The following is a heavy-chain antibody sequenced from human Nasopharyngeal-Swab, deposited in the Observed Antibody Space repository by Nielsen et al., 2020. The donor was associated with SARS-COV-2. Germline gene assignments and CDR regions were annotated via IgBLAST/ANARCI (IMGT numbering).Heavy chain of an antibody. D-gene: IGHD3-22*01. CDR2: MNPNSGNT. V-gene: IGHV1-8*01. J-gene: IGHJ6*03. Sequence: WVRQAPGQGLEWMGWMNPNSGNTGYAQKFQGRVTMTRNTSISTAYMELSSLRSEDTAVYYFARGPYYYDSSGYRAYYYYMDVWGKGTTVTVSS. CDR3: ARGPYYYDSSGYRAYYYYMDV.